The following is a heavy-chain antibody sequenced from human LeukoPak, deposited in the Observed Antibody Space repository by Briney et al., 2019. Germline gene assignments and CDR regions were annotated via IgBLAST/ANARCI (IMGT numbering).Heavy chain of an antibody. J-gene: IGHJ4*02. Sequence: GASVKVSCKVSGYTFTDYYMHWVQQAPGKGLEWMGLVDPEDGETIYAEKSQGRVTITADTSTDTAYMELSSLRSEDTAVYYCATMFSSSGWYYFDYWGQGTLVTVSS. V-gene: IGHV1-69-2*01. CDR3: ATMFSSSGWYYFDY. CDR1: GYTFTDYY. CDR2: VDPEDGET. D-gene: IGHD6-19*01.